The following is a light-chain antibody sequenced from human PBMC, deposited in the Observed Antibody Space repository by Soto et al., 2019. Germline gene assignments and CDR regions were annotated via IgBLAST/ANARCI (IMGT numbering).Light chain of an antibody. CDR2: GTS. Sequence: EIVLTQSPGTLSLSPGETATLSCRASQTIGRTYLAWYQQKPGQAPRLLIFGTSSRATGIPDRFSGSGSGTDLTLSISRLEPEDIAVYYCQQYASSPLLTFGGGTKVEIK. J-gene: IGKJ4*01. V-gene: IGKV3-20*01. CDR3: QQYASSPLLT. CDR1: QTIGRTY.